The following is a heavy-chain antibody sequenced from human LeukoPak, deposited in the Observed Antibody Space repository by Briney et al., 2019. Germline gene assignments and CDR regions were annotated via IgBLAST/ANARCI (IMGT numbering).Heavy chain of an antibody. CDR1: GFTFSSYG. D-gene: IGHD2-15*01. V-gene: IGHV3-30*18. CDR3: AKGSVVVAALDY. CDR2: ISYDGSNK. Sequence: GRSLRLSCAASGFTFSSYGMHWVRQAPGKGLEWVAVISYDGSNKYYADSVKGRFTISRDNSENTLYLQMNSLRAEDTAVYYCAKGSVVVAALDYWGQGTLVTVSS. J-gene: IGHJ4*02.